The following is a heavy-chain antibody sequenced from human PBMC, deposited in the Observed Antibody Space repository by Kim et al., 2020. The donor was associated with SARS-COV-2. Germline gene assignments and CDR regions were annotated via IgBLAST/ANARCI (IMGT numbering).Heavy chain of an antibody. CDR1: GFTFNTYG. CDR3: TKARSSGWYYFDH. J-gene: IGHJ4*02. D-gene: IGHD6-19*01. V-gene: IGHV3-23*01. CDR2: FSVSGGTT. Sequence: GGSLRLSCAASGFTFNTYGMNWVRQAPGKGPEWVSTFSVSGGTTYYTDSVKGRFTISRDTSKNTLYLQMNSLRADDTAVYYCTKARSSGWYYFDHWGQGTLVSVSS.